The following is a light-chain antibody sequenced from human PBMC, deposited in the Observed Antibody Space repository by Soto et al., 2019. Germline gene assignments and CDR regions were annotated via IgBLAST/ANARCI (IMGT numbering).Light chain of an antibody. Sequence: QSVLTQPPSASGTPGQGVTISCSGSTSNIGSNYVYWYQQLPGTAPKLLIYRNNQRPSGVPDRFSGSKSGTSASLAISGLRSDDEADYYCSSYISSNTLEVFGVGTKVTVL. CDR3: SSYISSNTLEV. V-gene: IGLV1-47*01. CDR1: TSNIGSNY. J-gene: IGLJ1*01. CDR2: RNN.